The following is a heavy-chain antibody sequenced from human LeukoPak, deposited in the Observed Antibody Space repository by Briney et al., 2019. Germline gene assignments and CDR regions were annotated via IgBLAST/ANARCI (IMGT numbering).Heavy chain of an antibody. Sequence: GGSLRLSCAASGFIFGTYWMSWVRQAPGKGLEWLANINPDGREKNYVDSVKGRFTISRDNARNSVYLQMNSLRVEDTAVYYCAHSMVRGQGTLVTVSS. J-gene: IGHJ4*02. D-gene: IGHD2/OR15-2a*01. V-gene: IGHV3-7*01. CDR3: AHSMV. CDR1: GFIFGTYW. CDR2: INPDGREK.